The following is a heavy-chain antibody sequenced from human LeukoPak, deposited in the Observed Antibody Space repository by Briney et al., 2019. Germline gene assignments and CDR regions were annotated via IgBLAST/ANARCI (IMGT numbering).Heavy chain of an antibody. CDR2: ISGSGGST. Sequence: GGSLRLSCAASGFTFSSYAMSWVRQAPGKGLEWVSAISGSGGSTYYADSVKGRFTISRDNSKNTLYLQMNSLRAEDTAVYCCANSYSSGPWARFDYWGQGTLVTVSS. J-gene: IGHJ4*02. D-gene: IGHD6-19*01. V-gene: IGHV3-23*01. CDR1: GFTFSSYA. CDR3: ANSYSSGPWARFDY.